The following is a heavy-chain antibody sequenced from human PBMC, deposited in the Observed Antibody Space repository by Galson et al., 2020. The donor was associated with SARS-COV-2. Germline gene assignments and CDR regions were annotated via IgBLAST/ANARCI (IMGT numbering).Heavy chain of an antibody. Sequence: SVKVSCKASGGTFSSYAISWVRQAPGQGLEWMGGIIPIFGTANYAQKFQGRVTITADESTSTAYMELSSLRSEDTAVYYCARVGFWSGYSYYYGMDVWGQGTTVTVSS. CDR2: IIPIFGTA. CDR1: GGTFSSYA. D-gene: IGHD3-3*01. CDR3: ARVGFWSGYSYYYGMDV. J-gene: IGHJ6*02. V-gene: IGHV1-69*13.